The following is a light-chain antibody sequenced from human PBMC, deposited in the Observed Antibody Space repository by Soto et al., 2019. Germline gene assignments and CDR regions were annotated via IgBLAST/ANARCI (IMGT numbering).Light chain of an antibody. Sequence: DIQMTQSPSALSASVGDSVTMTCRASQSVRTYVNWYQQKPGKAPQLLIYAATTLQKDVPSRFTGSGFGTEFSLTITSLQPDDFATYYCQQTDSLLPLTFGGGTRVEVK. CDR3: QQTDSLLPLT. V-gene: IGKV1-39*01. J-gene: IGKJ4*01. CDR2: AAT. CDR1: QSVRTY.